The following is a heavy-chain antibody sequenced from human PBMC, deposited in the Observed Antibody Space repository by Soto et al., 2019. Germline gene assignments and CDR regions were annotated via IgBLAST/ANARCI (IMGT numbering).Heavy chain of an antibody. CDR1: GLSISSDNW. CDR2: IHHSGST. J-gene: IGHJ4*02. Sequence: QVQLQESGPGLVRPSGTVSLTCAVSGLSISSDNWCSWVRQPPGKGLEWIGEIHHSGSTNYNPSLKSRVTMSVVTAKELFSLTLNSVTAADTAFYYCARDQGSHPGDWGQGTLVSVSS. V-gene: IGHV4-4*02. CDR3: ARDQGSHPGD.